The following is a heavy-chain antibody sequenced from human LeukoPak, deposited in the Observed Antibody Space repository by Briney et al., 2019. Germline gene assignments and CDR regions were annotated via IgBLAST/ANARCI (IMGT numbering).Heavy chain of an antibody. Sequence: GGSLRLSCAASGFTFSSYAMSWVRQAPGKGLEWVSAISGSGGSTYYADSVKGRFTISRDNSKNTLYLQMNSLRAEDTAVYYCAKVPKSSGYGVDTKDYWGQGTLVTVSS. CDR3: AKVPKSSGYGVDTKDY. D-gene: IGHD3-22*01. J-gene: IGHJ4*02. V-gene: IGHV3-23*01. CDR2: ISGSGGST. CDR1: GFTFSSYA.